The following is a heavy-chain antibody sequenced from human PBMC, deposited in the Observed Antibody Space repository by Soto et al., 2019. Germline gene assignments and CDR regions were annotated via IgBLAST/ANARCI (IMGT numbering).Heavy chain of an antibody. CDR1: GYTFTNYG. Sequence: QVQLVQSGAEVKRPGASVKVSCKASGYTFTNYGINWVRPAPGQGLEWLGWVSAYNGERRYAQRVQARVIMTTDTSTTTAYMELRSLRSDDPAVYFCSRGTSIPASGDYWGQGTLVTVSS. D-gene: IGHD6-6*01. J-gene: IGHJ4*01. V-gene: IGHV1-18*01. CDR3: SRGTSIPASGDY. CDR2: VSAYNGER.